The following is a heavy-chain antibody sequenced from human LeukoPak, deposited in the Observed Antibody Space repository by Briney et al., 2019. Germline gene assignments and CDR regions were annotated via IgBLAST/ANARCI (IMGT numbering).Heavy chain of an antibody. CDR1: GFTFNSYA. Sequence: GGSLRLSCAASGFTFNSYAMSWVRQAPGKGLEWVSAIGGSGGSTYYADSVKGRFTISRDNAKNSLYLQMSNLRAEDTAVYFCARGGGLDVWGQGATVTVSS. D-gene: IGHD3-16*01. CDR2: IGGSGGST. CDR3: ARGGGLDV. V-gene: IGHV3-23*01. J-gene: IGHJ6*02.